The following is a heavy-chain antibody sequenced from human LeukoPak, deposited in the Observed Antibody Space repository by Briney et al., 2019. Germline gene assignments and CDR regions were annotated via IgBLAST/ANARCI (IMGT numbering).Heavy chain of an antibody. Sequence: PGGSLRLSCAASGFIFSSYGMNWVRQAPGKGLEWVSGISGGSISTYYADSVRGRFTISRDNSKNTLYLQMNSLRAEDTAKYYCAQVLSTINAFDIWGQGTMVTVSS. D-gene: IGHD5/OR15-5a*01. CDR1: GFIFSSYG. CDR3: AQVLSTINAFDI. V-gene: IGHV3-23*01. CDR2: ISGGSIST. J-gene: IGHJ3*02.